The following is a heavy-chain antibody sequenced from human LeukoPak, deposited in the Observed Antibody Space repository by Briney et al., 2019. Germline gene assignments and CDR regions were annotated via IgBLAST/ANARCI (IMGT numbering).Heavy chain of an antibody. CDR1: GFTFSSYA. J-gene: IGHJ4*02. CDR3: ACLPAVTPFDH. CDR2: ISPNVGST. V-gene: IGHV3-23*01. D-gene: IGHD2-2*01. Sequence: GASLRLSCAASGFTFSSYAMTWVRQAPGKGLEWVSTISPNVGSTYYADSVKGRFTISRDNSKNTLYLQMDSLRAEDTAVYYCACLPAVTPFDHWGQGTLVTVSS.